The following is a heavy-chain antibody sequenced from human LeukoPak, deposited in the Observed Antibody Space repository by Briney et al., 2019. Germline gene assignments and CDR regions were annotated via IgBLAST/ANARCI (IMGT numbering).Heavy chain of an antibody. CDR1: GFTFSSYG. J-gene: IGHJ4*02. V-gene: IGHV3-30*19. D-gene: IGHD6-19*01. CDR3: ARHGYSSGWYLDY. Sequence: PGGSLRLSCAASGFTFSSYGMHWVRQAPGKGLEWVAVISYDGSNKYYADSVKGRFTISRDNSKNTLYLQMNSLRAEDTAVYYCARHGYSSGWYLDYWGQGTLVTVSS. CDR2: ISYDGSNK.